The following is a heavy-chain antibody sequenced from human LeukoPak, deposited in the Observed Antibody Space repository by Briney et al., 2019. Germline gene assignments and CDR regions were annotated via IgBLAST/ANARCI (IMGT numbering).Heavy chain of an antibody. D-gene: IGHD2-21*02. V-gene: IGHV3-9*01. CDR2: ISWNSGSI. CDR1: GFTFDDYA. CDR3: AKSPIVVVTAAYLLDY. Sequence: GRSLRLSCAASGFTFDDYAMHWVRHAPGKGLEWVSGISWNSGSIGYADSVKGRFTISRDNAKNSLYLQMNSLRAEDTAVYYCAKSPIVVVTAAYLLDYWGQGTLVTVSS. J-gene: IGHJ4*02.